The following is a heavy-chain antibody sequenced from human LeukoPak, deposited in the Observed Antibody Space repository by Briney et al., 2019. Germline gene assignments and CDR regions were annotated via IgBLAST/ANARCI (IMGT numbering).Heavy chain of an antibody. CDR2: IIPIFGTA. D-gene: IGHD6-13*01. CDR3: ARAWQQYSSREGWFDP. Sequence: ASVKVSCKASGGTFSSYAISWVRQAPGQGLEWMGGIIPIFGTANYAQKFQGRVTITADESTSTAYMELSSLRSEDTAVYYCARAWQQYSSREGWFDPWGQGTLVTVSS. J-gene: IGHJ5*02. CDR1: GGTFSSYA. V-gene: IGHV1-69*13.